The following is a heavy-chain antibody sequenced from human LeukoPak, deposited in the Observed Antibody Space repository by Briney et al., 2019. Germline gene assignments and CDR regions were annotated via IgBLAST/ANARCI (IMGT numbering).Heavy chain of an antibody. Sequence: ASVKVSCKASGYTFTGYYMHWVRLAPGQGLEGMGWINPNSGDTNYAQKFQGRVTMTRDTSINTAYMELSRLRTDDTAVYYCAKNPYEYYFDYWGQGTLVTVSS. CDR3: AKNPYEYYFDY. V-gene: IGHV1-2*02. J-gene: IGHJ4*02. D-gene: IGHD5-12*01. CDR1: GYTFTGYY. CDR2: INPNSGDT.